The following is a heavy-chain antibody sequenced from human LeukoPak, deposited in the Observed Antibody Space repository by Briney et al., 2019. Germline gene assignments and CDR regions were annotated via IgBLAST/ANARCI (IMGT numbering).Heavy chain of an antibody. CDR1: GGSFSGYY. CDR2: INHSGST. Sequence: PETLSLTCAVYGGSFSGYYWSWIRQPPGKGLEWIGEINHSGSTNYNPSLKSRVTISVDTSKNQFSLKLSSVTAADTAVYYCARGIGYCSSTSCYEFDYWGQGTLVTVSS. V-gene: IGHV4-34*01. CDR3: ARGIGYCSSTSCYEFDY. J-gene: IGHJ4*02. D-gene: IGHD2-2*01.